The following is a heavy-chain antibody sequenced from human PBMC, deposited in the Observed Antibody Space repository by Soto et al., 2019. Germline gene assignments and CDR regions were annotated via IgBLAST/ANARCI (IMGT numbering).Heavy chain of an antibody. D-gene: IGHD2-15*01. Sequence: EVQLVESGGGLVQPGGSLRLSCAASGFTVSSNYMTWVRQAPGKGLEWVSLIQSGGRTYYAGSVKGRFTISRDNSKNTLFIQMNRVRVEDTAVYYCAWDDVHCSGCMCYGVAMDVWGKGTTVTVSS. V-gene: IGHV3-66*01. CDR3: AWDDVHCSGCMCYGVAMDV. CDR1: GFTVSSNY. CDR2: IQSGGRT. J-gene: IGHJ6*03.